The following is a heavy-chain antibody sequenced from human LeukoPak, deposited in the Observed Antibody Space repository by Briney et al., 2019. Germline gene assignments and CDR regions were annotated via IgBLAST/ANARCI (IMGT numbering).Heavy chain of an antibody. CDR3: ARGSYCSGGACSPVGVFDI. CDR1: GFTFSSYD. D-gene: IGHD2-15*01. CDR2: IGTAGDT. J-gene: IGHJ3*02. V-gene: IGHV3-13*01. Sequence: GGSLRLSCAASGFTFSSYDMHWVRQAPGKGLEWVSGIGTAGDTYYPGSIKGRFTFSRENAKNSLFLRMNGLRVGDTAVYYCARGSYCSGGACSPVGVFDIWGQGTVVTVSS.